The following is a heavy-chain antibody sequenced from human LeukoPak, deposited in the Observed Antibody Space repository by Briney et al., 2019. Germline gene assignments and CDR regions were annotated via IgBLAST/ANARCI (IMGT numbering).Heavy chain of an antibody. Sequence: GRSLRLSCAASGFTFDDYAMHWVRQAPGKGLEWVSGISWNSGSIGYADSVKGRFTISRDNAKNSLYLQMNSLRAEDTALYYCAQDTIIDASSFDAFDIWGQGTMVTVSS. CDR3: AQDTIIDASSFDAFDI. D-gene: IGHD1-14*01. CDR2: ISWNSGSI. CDR1: GFTFDDYA. V-gene: IGHV3-9*01. J-gene: IGHJ3*02.